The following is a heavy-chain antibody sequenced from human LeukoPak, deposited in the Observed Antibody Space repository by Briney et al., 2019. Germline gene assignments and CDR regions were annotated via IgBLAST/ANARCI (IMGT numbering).Heavy chain of an antibody. D-gene: IGHD2-2*01. CDR3: AKRSEYYCSSTSCYADY. J-gene: IGHJ4*02. CDR1: GFTFSSYA. Sequence: GGSLRLSCAASGFTFSSYAMSWVRQAQGKGLEWVSAISGSGGSTYYADSVKGRYTISRDTSKNTLYLQMNSLRPEDTAVYYCAKRSEYYCSSTSCYADYWGQGTLVTVSS. V-gene: IGHV3-23*01. CDR2: ISGSGGST.